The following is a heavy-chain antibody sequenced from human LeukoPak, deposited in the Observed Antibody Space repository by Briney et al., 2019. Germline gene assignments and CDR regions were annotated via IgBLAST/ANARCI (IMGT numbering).Heavy chain of an antibody. D-gene: IGHD6-19*01. CDR1: GGSISSGSYY. CDR2: IYTSGGT. J-gene: IGHJ4*02. V-gene: IGHV4-61*02. Sequence: PSQTLSLTCTVSGGSISSGSYYWSWIRQPAGKGLEWIGRIYTSGGTNYNPSLKSRVTISVDTSKNQFSLKLSSVTAADTAVYYCARDRYSSGYSSFDYWGQGTLVTVSS. CDR3: ARDRYSSGYSSFDY.